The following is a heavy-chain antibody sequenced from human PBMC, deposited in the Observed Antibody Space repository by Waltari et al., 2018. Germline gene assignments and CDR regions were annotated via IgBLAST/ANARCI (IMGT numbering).Heavy chain of an antibody. CDR3: ARGVVVVAATVDAFDI. V-gene: IGHV4-30-4*08. D-gene: IGHD2-15*01. J-gene: IGHJ3*02. CDR2: IYYSGST. CDR1: GGSISSGDYY. Sequence: QVQLQESGPGLVKPSQTLSLTCTVSGGSISSGDYYWSWIRQPPGKGLEWIGYIYYSGSTSYNPSLKSRVTISVDTSKNQFSLKLSSVTAADTAVYYCARGVVVVAATVDAFDIWGQGTMVTVSS.